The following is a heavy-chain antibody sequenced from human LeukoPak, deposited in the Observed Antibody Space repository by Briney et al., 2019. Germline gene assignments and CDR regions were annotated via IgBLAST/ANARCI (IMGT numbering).Heavy chain of an antibody. CDR3: AKDNPRITMIVVVITPPLVD. J-gene: IGHJ4*02. CDR2: ISGSGGGT. V-gene: IGHV3-23*01. D-gene: IGHD3-22*01. Sequence: GGALRLSCAASGFTFSSYAMGWVRQAPGEGPEWVSAISGSGGGTYYAASVKGRFTIPRDNSKNTLYLQMNSLRAEDTAVYYCAKDNPRITMIVVVITPPLVDWGQGTLVTVSS. CDR1: GFTFSSYA.